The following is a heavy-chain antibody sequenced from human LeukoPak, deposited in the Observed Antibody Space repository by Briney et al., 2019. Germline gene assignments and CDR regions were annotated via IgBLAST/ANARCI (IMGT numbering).Heavy chain of an antibody. D-gene: IGHD3-22*01. J-gene: IGHJ3*02. Sequence: SETLSLTCAVYGGSFSGYYWSWIRQPPGKGLEWIGYIYYSGSTNYNPSLKSRVTISVDTSKNQFSLKLSSVTAADTAVYYCARQSVTMIVVARRLNAFDIWGQGTMVTVSS. V-gene: IGHV4-59*08. CDR1: GGSFSGYY. CDR2: IYYSGST. CDR3: ARQSVTMIVVARRLNAFDI.